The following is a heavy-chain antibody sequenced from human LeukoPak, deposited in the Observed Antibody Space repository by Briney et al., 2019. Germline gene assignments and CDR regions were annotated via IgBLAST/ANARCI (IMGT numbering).Heavy chain of an antibody. CDR2: ISGSGGST. CDR1: GFTFTSYA. Sequence: PGGSLRLSCAASGFTFTSYAMSWVRQAPGKGLEWVSAISGSGGSTYYADSVKGRFTISRDNSKNTLYLQMTSLRAEDTAVYYCAKDYYDSSGYPGLDAFDIWGQGTMVTVSS. V-gene: IGHV3-23*01. CDR3: AKDYYDSSGYPGLDAFDI. D-gene: IGHD3-22*01. J-gene: IGHJ3*02.